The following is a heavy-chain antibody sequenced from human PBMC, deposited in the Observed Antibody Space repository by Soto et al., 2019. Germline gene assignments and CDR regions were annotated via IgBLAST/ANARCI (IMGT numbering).Heavy chain of an antibody. CDR1: GYSFTSYC. CDR3: ARHGSVVVPAATNWFDP. CDR2: IYPGDSDT. V-gene: IGHV5-51*01. J-gene: IGHJ5*02. Sequence: GESLKISCKGSGYSFTSYCIGWVRQMPGKGLEWMGIIYPGDSDTRYSPSFQGQVTISADKSISTAYLQWSSLKASDTAMYYCARHGSVVVPAATNWFDPWGQGTLVTVSS. D-gene: IGHD2-2*01.